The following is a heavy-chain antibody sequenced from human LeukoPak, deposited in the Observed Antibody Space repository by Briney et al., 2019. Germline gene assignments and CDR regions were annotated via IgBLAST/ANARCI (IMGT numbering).Heavy chain of an antibody. J-gene: IGHJ5*02. Sequence: PGGSLRLSCAASGFTFSSYAMSWVRQAPGKGLEWVSAISGSGGSTYYADSVEGRFTISRDNAKNTLYLQMNDLRAEDTAVYYCARSCSSTSCYGDSNWFDPWGQGTLVTVSS. CDR2: ISGSGGST. CDR3: ARSCSSTSCYGDSNWFDP. CDR1: GFTFSSYA. V-gene: IGHV3-23*01. D-gene: IGHD2-2*01.